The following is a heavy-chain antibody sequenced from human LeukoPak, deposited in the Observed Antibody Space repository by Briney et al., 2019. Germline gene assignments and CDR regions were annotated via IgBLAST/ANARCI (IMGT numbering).Heavy chain of an antibody. CDR2: ISYDGSNK. J-gene: IGHJ2*01. Sequence: GGSLRLSCAASGFTFSSYAMHWVRQAPGQGLEWVALISYDGSNKYYADSVKGRFTISRDNSKNTLYLQMNSLGAEDTAVYYCARAAYSSTWYSRYFDLWGRGTLVTVSS. CDR3: ARAAYSSTWYSRYFDL. V-gene: IGHV3-30*04. D-gene: IGHD6-13*01. CDR1: GFTFSSYA.